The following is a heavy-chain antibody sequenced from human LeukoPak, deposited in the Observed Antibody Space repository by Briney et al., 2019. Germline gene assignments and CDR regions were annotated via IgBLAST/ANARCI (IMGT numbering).Heavy chain of an antibody. J-gene: IGHJ5*02. V-gene: IGHV1-18*01. CDR3: ARGTSYYHYVWGRYRQMNWFDP. CDR1: GYTFTSYG. D-gene: IGHD3-16*02. CDR2: ISAYNGNT. Sequence: GASVKVSCKASGYTFTSYGISWVRQVPGQGREWMGWISAYNGNTNYAQKLQGRVTMTTDTSTSTAYMELMSMRSDDTAVYYCARGTSYYHYVWGRYRQMNWFDPWGQGALVTVSS.